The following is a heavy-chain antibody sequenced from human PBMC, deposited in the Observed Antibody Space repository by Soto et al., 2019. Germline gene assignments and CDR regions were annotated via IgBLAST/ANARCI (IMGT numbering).Heavy chain of an antibody. CDR1: GDTFSTYT. Sequence: QVQLVQSGAEVKKPGSSVRVSCKASGDTFSTYTISWLRQAPGQGFEWLGRSIPILDVANYAQSFQGRVTITADKSTSTAYMELNSLRSEDTAVYYCARDSGNQLLIDYWGQGTLVTVSS. J-gene: IGHJ4*02. D-gene: IGHD2-2*01. CDR2: SIPILDVA. V-gene: IGHV1-69*08. CDR3: ARDSGNQLLIDY.